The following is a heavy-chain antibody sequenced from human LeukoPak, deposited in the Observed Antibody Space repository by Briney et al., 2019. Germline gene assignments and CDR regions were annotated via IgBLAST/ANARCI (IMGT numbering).Heavy chain of an antibody. CDR1: GYSFTNYW. CDR2: IYPGDSDT. D-gene: IGHD6-13*01. CDR3: ARRGYSRSWYSDY. J-gene: IGHJ4*02. V-gene: IGHV5-51*01. Sequence: GESLKISCKGSGYSFTNYWIGWVRQMPGKGLEWMGIIYPGDSDTRYSPSFQGQVTISADKSISTAYLQWSSLEASDTAMYYCARRGYSRSWYSDYWGEGTLVTVSS.